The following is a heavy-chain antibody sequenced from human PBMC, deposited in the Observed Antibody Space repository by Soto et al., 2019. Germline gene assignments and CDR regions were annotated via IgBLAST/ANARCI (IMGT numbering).Heavy chain of an antibody. D-gene: IGHD3-10*01. CDR3: ATSYGSGYRAFDY. CDR1: RYTFTSDD. J-gene: IGHJ4*02. V-gene: IGHV1-69*04. Sequence: SVKVSCKASRYTFTSDDINWVRQAPGLGLEWMGRVNPILSMSNYAQKFQGRVTMTADKSTSTAYMELRSLRSEDTAFYYCATSYGSGYRAFDYWGQGALVTVSS. CDR2: VNPILSMS.